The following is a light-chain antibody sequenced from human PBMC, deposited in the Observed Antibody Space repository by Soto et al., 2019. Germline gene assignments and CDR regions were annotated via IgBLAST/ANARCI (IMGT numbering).Light chain of an antibody. Sequence: EIVLTQSPGTLSLSPGKRATLSCRASQSISGSYLAWYQQRPGQAPRLLIYGASSRATGIPDRFSGSGSGTDFTLTINSLEPEDFAVYYCQQRSNWPSITFGQGTRLEIK. CDR2: GAS. CDR1: QSISGSY. CDR3: QQRSNWPSIT. V-gene: IGKV3D-20*02. J-gene: IGKJ5*01.